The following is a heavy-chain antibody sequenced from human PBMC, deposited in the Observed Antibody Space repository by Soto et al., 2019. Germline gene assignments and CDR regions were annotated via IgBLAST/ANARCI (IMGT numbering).Heavy chain of an antibody. CDR2: IYYSGST. D-gene: IGHD1-7*01. CDR1: GGSISSSSYY. J-gene: IGHJ6*02. V-gene: IGHV4-39*01. Sequence: LSLTCTVSGGSISSSSYYWGWIRQPPGKGLEWIGSIYYSGSTYYSPSLKSRVTISVDTSKNQLSLKLSSVTAADTAVYYCARHFWNYRYKGFGTDVWGQGTTVTVSS. CDR3: ARHFWNYRYKGFGTDV.